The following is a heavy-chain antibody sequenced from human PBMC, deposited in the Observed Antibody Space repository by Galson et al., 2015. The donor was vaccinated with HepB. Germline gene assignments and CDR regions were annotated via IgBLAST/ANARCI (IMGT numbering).Heavy chain of an antibody. V-gene: IGHV3-23*01. D-gene: IGHD6-13*01. CDR1: GFTFSTYA. Sequence: SLRLSCATTGFTFSTYAMNWVRQAPGKGLEWVSNIYAVGTTSYADSVKGRFTISRDNSKNTMYLQMNSLRVEDTAVYYCAKVSAAADTRFSEYWGPGTLVTVSS. CDR2: IYAVGTT. J-gene: IGHJ4*02. CDR3: AKVSAAADTRFSEY.